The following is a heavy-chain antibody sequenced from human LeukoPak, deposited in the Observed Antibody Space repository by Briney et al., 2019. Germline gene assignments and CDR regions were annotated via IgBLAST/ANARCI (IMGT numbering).Heavy chain of an antibody. CDR2: ISDSGGST. CDR3: ARRGVVIRVILVGFHKEAYYFDS. V-gene: IGHV3-23*01. Sequence: GGSLRLSCAASGFTFSSYAMSWVRQAPGKGLEWVSGISDSGGSTNYADSVKGRFTISRDNPKNTLYLQMNSLRAEDTAVYFCARRGVVIRVILVGFHKEAYYFDSWGQGALVTVSS. J-gene: IGHJ4*02. CDR1: GFTFSSYA. D-gene: IGHD3-22*01.